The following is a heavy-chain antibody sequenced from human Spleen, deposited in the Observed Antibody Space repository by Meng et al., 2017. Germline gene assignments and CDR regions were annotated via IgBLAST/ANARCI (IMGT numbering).Heavy chain of an antibody. J-gene: IGHJ4*02. Sequence: GGSLRLSCAASGFTFDAYGMSWVRQAPGKGREWVSGINWNGGSTGYADSVKGRFTISRDNAKNSLYLQMNSLRAEDTALYYCARMDYDYVWGSYRPHYYFDYWGQGTLVTVSS. CDR3: ARMDYDYVWGSYRPHYYFDY. V-gene: IGHV3-20*04. CDR2: INWNGGST. CDR1: GFTFDAYG. D-gene: IGHD3-16*02.